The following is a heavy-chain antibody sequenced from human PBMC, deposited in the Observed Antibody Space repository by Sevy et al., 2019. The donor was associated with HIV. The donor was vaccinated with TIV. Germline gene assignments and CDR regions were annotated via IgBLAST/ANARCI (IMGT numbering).Heavy chain of an antibody. CDR2: FDPEDGET. CDR1: GSTLSKLS. J-gene: IGHJ4*02. D-gene: IGHD3-22*01. CDR3: AAAREYYEDTSGYLDY. Sequence: ASVKVSCKVSGSTLSKLSMHWVRQAPGKGLEWMGRFDPEDGETIYSQKFQGRVTMTEDTSTDTANMELSSLRSEDTAVYHCAAAREYYEDTSGYLDYWGQGTLVTVSS. V-gene: IGHV1-24*01.